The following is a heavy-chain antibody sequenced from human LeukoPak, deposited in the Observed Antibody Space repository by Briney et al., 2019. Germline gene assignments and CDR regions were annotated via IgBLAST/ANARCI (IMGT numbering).Heavy chain of an antibody. J-gene: IGHJ5*02. Sequence: PSETLSPTCAVYGGSFSDYNWSWIRQPPGKGLEWIGEINHSGSTKYNPSLKNRVTMSVDTSKNQFSLRLTFVTAADTAVYYCARHGVATWFDPWGLGTLVTVSS. CDR2: INHSGST. V-gene: IGHV4-34*01. CDR1: GGSFSDYN. CDR3: ARHGVATWFDP. D-gene: IGHD3-3*01.